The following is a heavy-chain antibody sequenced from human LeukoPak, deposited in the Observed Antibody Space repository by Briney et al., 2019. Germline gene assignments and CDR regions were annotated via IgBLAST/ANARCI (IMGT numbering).Heavy chain of an antibody. CDR3: RKLISGYYTLDN. Sequence: GGSLRLSCAAPGFTLSNNVMNSVRQAPRKGRERGTANSGSGGTAYYAASEESRFTISRDNSKNTLYQQMNSLRAEDTAVYCCRKLISGYYTLDNWGQGTLVTVSS. CDR2: NSGSGGTA. J-gene: IGHJ3*02. CDR1: GFTLSNNV. D-gene: IGHD3-22*01. V-gene: IGHV3-23*01.